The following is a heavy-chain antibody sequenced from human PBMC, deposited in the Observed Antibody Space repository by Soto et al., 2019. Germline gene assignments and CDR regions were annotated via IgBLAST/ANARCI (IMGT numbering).Heavy chain of an antibody. Sequence: LSETLSLTCTVSGDSISTDGYHWSWIRQHPGKGLEWIGNIYHSGYTYYNPSLKSRVVISVDTSKNQFSLKLTSVTAADTAVYYCARWDGVTAISYFDQWGQGILVTVSS. CDR2: IYHSGYT. D-gene: IGHD2-21*02. J-gene: IGHJ4*02. V-gene: IGHV4-31*03. CDR3: ARWDGVTAISYFDQ. CDR1: GDSISTDGYH.